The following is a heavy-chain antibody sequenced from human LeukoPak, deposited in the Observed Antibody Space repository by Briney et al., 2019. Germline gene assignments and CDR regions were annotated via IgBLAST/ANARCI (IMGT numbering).Heavy chain of an antibody. Sequence: SETLSLTCTVSGGSISSSSYYWGWIRQPPGKGLEWIGSIYYSGSTYYNPSLKSRVTISVDTSKNQFSLKLSSVTAADTAVYYCARGMGIAAVLYYYAMDVWGQGTTVTVSS. CDR2: IYYSGST. CDR1: GGSISSSSYY. D-gene: IGHD6-13*01. J-gene: IGHJ6*02. CDR3: ARGMGIAAVLYYYAMDV. V-gene: IGHV4-39*07.